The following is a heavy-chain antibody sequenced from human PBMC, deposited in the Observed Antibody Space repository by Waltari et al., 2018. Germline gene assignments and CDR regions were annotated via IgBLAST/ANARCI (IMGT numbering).Heavy chain of an antibody. V-gene: IGHV4-4*07. CDR1: GGSISSYY. Sequence: QVQLQESGPGLVKPSETLSLTCTVSGGSISSYYWSWIRQPAGKGLEWIGRIYTSGRTNYNPSLKSRVTMSVDTSKNQFSLKLSSVTAADTAVYYCARGLPLGGEAYYFDYWGQGTLVTVSS. CDR2: IYTSGRT. J-gene: IGHJ4*02. D-gene: IGHD7-27*01. CDR3: ARGLPLGGEAYYFDY.